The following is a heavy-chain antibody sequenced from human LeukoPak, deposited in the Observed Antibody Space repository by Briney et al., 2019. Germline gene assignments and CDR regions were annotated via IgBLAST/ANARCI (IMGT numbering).Heavy chain of an antibody. V-gene: IGHV3-7*01. CDR2: IKQDGSEK. J-gene: IGHJ3*02. CDR1: GFTFSSYW. Sequence: GGSLRLSCAASGFTFSSYWMSWVRQAPGRGLEWVANIKQDGSEKYYVDSVKGRFTISRDNAKNSLYLQMNSLRVEDTAVYYCARGKIVPAADDAFDIWGQGTMVTVSS. CDR3: ARGKIVPAADDAFDI. D-gene: IGHD2-2*01.